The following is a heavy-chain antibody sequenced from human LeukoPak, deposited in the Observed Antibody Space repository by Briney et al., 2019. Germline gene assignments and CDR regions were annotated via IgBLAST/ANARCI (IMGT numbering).Heavy chain of an antibody. V-gene: IGHV4-38-2*02. J-gene: IGHJ4*02. CDR3: ARAGWIITSAIDY. CDR1: GYSLSRGYY. CDR2: VYHIGNT. D-gene: IGHD3-22*01. Sequence: SETLSLTCTVSGYSLSRGYYWAWIRQPPGRGLEWIGTVYHIGNTYYNPSLESRASMSVDTSTNEFSLTLKSVTAADTAVYYCARAGWIITSAIDYWGQGALVTVSS.